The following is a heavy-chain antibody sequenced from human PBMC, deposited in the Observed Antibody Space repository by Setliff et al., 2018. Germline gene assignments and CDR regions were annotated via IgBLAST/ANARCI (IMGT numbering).Heavy chain of an antibody. J-gene: IGHJ4*02. Sequence: PSETLSLTCTVSGASINSLSWWSWVRQPPGKGLEWIGEIYHDGNDKYTPSVHYSPSLKSRVTMSVDTSKNQFSLNLTSVTAADTAVYYCARASVVHAIAVGYWGQGTLVTVSS. CDR1: GASINSLSW. D-gene: IGHD2-15*01. V-gene: IGHV4-4*02. CDR3: ARASVVHAIAVGY. CDR2: IYHDGND.